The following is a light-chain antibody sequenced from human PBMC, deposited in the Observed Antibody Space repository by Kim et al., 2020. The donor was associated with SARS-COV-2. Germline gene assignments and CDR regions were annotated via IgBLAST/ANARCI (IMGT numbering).Light chain of an antibody. V-gene: IGLV6-57*01. J-gene: IGLJ2*01. CDR2: EDH. CDR3: QSYDSTSVV. Sequence: NFMLTQPHSVSESPGKTVAISCTRSSGNIGSNYVQWYQQRPGSSPTTVIYEDHRRTTGVPDRFSGSIDSSSNSASLTISGLKTEDEADYYCQSYDSTSVVFGGGTQLTVL. CDR1: SGNIGSNY.